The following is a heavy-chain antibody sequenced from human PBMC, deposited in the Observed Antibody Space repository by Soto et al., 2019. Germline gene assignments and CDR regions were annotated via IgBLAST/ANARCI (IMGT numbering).Heavy chain of an antibody. CDR3: ARAISMKRIAAAGPHFDD. J-gene: IGHJ4*02. CDR2: IGTAGDT. Sequence: GGSLRLSCAASGFTFSSYDMHWVRQATGKGLEWVSAIGTAGDTYYPGSVKGRFTISRENAKNSLYLQMNSLRAEDTAVYYCARAISMKRIAAAGPHFDDWGQGTLVTVSS. V-gene: IGHV3-13*01. CDR1: GFTFSSYD. D-gene: IGHD6-13*01.